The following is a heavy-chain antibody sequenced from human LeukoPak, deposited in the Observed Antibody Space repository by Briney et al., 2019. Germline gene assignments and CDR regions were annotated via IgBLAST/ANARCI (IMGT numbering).Heavy chain of an antibody. Sequence: GGALRLSCAASGFTFSSYSMNWVRQAPGRGREWVSSISRSRSYIYYADSVRGRFTISRDNAKNSLYLQINSLRAKNTAVYYCPRGGGRLLKWSWGQGALVPVSS. CDR1: GFTFSSYS. J-gene: IGHJ4*02. V-gene: IGHV3-21*01. CDR2: ISRSRSYI. D-gene: IGHD2-21*01. CDR3: PRGGGRLLKWS.